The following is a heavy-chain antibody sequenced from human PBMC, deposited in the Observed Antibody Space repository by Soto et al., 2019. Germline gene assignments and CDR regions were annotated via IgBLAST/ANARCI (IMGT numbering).Heavy chain of an antibody. CDR2: IRSKAYGGTT. Sequence: GSLRLSCTASGFTFGDYAMSWFRQAPGKGLEWVGFIRSKAYGGTTEYAASVKGRFTISRDDSKSITYLQMNSLKTEDTAVYYCTRGPYGGNNWFDPWGQGTLVTVSS. CDR1: GFTFGDYA. V-gene: IGHV3-49*03. D-gene: IGHD4-17*01. J-gene: IGHJ5*02. CDR3: TRGPYGGNNWFDP.